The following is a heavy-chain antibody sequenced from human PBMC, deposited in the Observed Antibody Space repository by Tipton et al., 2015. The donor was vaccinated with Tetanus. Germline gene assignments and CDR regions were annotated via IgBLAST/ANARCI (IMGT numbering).Heavy chain of an antibody. V-gene: IGHV3-11*01. D-gene: IGHD5-18*01. Sequence: AASGFTFSDYYMSWIRQAPGKGLEWGSYISSSGSTIYYADSVKGRFTISRDNAKNSLYLQMNGLRAEDTAVYYCARERAGYGPSRAFDIWGQGTMVTVSS. CDR1: GFTFSDYY. CDR3: ARERAGYGPSRAFDI. J-gene: IGHJ3*02. CDR2: ISSSGSTI.